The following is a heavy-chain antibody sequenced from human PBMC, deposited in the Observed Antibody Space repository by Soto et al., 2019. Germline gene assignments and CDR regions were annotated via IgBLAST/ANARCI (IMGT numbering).Heavy chain of an antibody. CDR3: ARGSCSGGSCY. CDR1: GYTFTSYA. J-gene: IGHJ4*02. V-gene: IGHV1-3*01. CDR2: INAGNGNT. D-gene: IGHD2-15*01. Sequence: WASVKVSCKASGYTFTSYAMHWVRQAPGQRLEWMGWINAGNGNTKYSQKFQGRVTITRDTSASTAYMELSSLRSEDTAVYYCARGSCSGGSCYWGQGTLVTVSS.